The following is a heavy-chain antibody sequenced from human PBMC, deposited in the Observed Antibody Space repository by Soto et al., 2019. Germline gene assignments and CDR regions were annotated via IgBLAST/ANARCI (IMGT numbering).Heavy chain of an antibody. CDR1: GYTFTSYG. CDR3: ARGRYGDY. J-gene: IGHJ4*02. V-gene: IGHV1-18*01. Sequence: QVHLVQSGAEVKKPGPSVKVSCKASGYTFTSYGITWVRQAPGQGLEWMGWISAHNGNTDYAQKLQGRVIVTRDTSTSTGYMELRSLRSDDTAVYYCARGRYGDYWGQGALVTVSS. D-gene: IGHD1-1*01. CDR2: ISAHNGNT.